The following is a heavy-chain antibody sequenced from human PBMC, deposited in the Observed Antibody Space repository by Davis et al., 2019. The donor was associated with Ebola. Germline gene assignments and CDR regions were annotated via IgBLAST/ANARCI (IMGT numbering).Heavy chain of an antibody. CDR3: ARGRGSGGTSNNWFDP. D-gene: IGHD2-15*01. J-gene: IGHJ5*02. V-gene: IGHV4-39*07. CDR1: GGSIISSNYH. CDR2: INHSGST. Sequence: MPSETLSLTCTVSGGSIISSNYHWGWTRQPPGKGLEWIGEINHSGSTNYNPSLKSRVTISVDTSKNQFSLKLSSVTAADTAVYYCARGRGSGGTSNNWFDPWGQGTLVTVSS.